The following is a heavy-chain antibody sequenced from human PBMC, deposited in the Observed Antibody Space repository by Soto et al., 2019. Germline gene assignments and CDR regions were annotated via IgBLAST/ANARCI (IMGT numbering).Heavy chain of an antibody. D-gene: IGHD3-3*01. CDR2: IIPIFGTA. CDR1: GGTFSSYA. J-gene: IGHJ3*02. V-gene: IGHV1-69*06. Sequence: QVQLVQSGAEVKKPGSSVKVSCKASGGTFSSYAISWVRQAPGQGLEWMGGIIPIFGTANYAQKFQGRVTITADKSTSTAYMELSSLRSEDTAVYYCAREGRDYDFWRGNDAFDIWGQGTMVTVSS. CDR3: AREGRDYDFWRGNDAFDI.